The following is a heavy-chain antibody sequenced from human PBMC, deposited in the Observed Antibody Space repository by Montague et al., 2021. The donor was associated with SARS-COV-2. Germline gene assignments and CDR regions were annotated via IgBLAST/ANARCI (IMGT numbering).Heavy chain of an antibody. D-gene: IGHD3-16*02. Sequence: CAISGDSVSSYSAEWNWIRQSPSRGLEWLGRTWYRSRWYTEYAVAVKSRVNISPDTSKNQLSLELNSVTPEDTAVYYCVRAPGSYSSEQFYFDFWGQGTLVTVS. CDR1: GDSVSSYSAE. V-gene: IGHV6-1*01. CDR2: TWYRSRWYT. CDR3: VRAPGSYSSEQFYFDF. J-gene: IGHJ4*02.